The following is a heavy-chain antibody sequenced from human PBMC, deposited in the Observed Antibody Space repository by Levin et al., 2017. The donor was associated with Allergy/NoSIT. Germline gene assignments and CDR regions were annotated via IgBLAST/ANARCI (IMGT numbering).Heavy chain of an antibody. Sequence: VASVKVSCKASGYTFTSYAMHWVRQAPGQRLEWMGWINAGNGNTKYSQKFQGRVTITRDTSASTAYMELSSLRSEDTAVYYCARNMGSVVVAASVAVAEPTYYYYGMDVWGQGTTVTVSS. D-gene: IGHD2-15*01. CDR3: ARNMGSVVVAASVAVAEPTYYYYGMDV. CDR2: INAGNGNT. V-gene: IGHV1-3*01. J-gene: IGHJ6*02. CDR1: GYTFTSYA.